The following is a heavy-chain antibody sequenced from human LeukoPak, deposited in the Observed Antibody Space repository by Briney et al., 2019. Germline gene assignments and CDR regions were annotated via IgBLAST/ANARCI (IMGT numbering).Heavy chain of an antibody. Sequence: GGSLRLSCAASGFNFISYSMGWVRQAPGKGLEWVSVIRGSGVSTYYADSVKGRFTISRDNSKNTLYLQMNNLRAEDTAMYYCAKRQGSSASCYDYWGQGTLVTVSS. V-gene: IGHV3-23*01. CDR2: IRGSGVST. D-gene: IGHD2-2*01. J-gene: IGHJ4*02. CDR3: AKRQGSSASCYDY. CDR1: GFNFISYS.